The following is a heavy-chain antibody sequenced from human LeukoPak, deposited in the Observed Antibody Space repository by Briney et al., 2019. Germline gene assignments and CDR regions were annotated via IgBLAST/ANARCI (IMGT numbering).Heavy chain of an antibody. CDR1: GFTFSYYE. D-gene: IGHD5-12*01. CDR2: ISDTGNTI. Sequence: GGSLRLSCAASGFTFSYYEMNWVRQAPGKGLEWVSYISDTGNTIYYADSVEGRFTISRDNARNSLYLQMNSLRAEDTAVYYCAGLFLIRYSGYADCYYWGQGTLVRVPS. J-gene: IGHJ4*02. CDR3: AGLFLIRYSGYADCYY. V-gene: IGHV3-48*03.